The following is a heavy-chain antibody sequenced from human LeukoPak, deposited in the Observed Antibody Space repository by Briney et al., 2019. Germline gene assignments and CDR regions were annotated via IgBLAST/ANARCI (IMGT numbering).Heavy chain of an antibody. CDR3: ARDLTVGATVRYFDY. J-gene: IGHJ4*02. CDR2: ISSSSSYI. Sequence: GGSLRLSCAASGFTFSSYSMNWVRQAPGKGLEWVSSISSSSSYIYYADSVKGRFTISRDNAKNSLYLQMNSLRAEDTAVYYCARDLTVGATVRYFDYWGQGTLGTVSS. V-gene: IGHV3-21*01. D-gene: IGHD1-26*01. CDR1: GFTFSSYS.